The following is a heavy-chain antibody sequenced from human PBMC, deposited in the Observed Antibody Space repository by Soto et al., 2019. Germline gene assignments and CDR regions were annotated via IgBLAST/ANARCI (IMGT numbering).Heavy chain of an antibody. CDR2: ISAYNGNT. Sequence: ASVKVSCKASGYTFTSYAMHWVCQAPGQRLEWMGWISAYNGNTNYAQKLQGRVTMTTDTSTSTAYMELRSLRSDDTAVYYCGRCGGDCSRGDIWGQGTMVTVS. CDR3: GRCGGDCSRGDI. J-gene: IGHJ3*02. D-gene: IGHD2-21*01. CDR1: GYTFTSYA. V-gene: IGHV1-18*01.